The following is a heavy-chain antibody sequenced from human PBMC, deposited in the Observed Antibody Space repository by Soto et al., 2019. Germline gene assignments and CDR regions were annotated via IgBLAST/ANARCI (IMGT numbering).Heavy chain of an antibody. CDR2: IHPSGGGS. V-gene: IGHV1-46*02. CDR1: GYTLNTYY. J-gene: IGHJ4*02. Sequence: GASVKVSCKPSGYTLNTYYLHWVRQAPGQGLEWMGIIHPSGGGSTYAQKFLGRVTMTRDTSTSTVFMELSSLRSADTAMYYCARGGHIAVVTDSFDYWGQGTLVTVSS. D-gene: IGHD2-21*02. CDR3: ARGGHIAVVTDSFDY.